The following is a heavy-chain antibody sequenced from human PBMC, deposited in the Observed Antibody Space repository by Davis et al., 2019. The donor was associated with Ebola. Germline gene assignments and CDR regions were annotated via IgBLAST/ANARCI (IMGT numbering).Heavy chain of an antibody. CDR1: GFTFSSYA. D-gene: IGHD6-19*01. CDR2: ISYDGSNK. Sequence: GESLKISCAASGFTFSSYAMHWVRQAPGKGLEWVAVISYDGSNKYYADSVKGRFTISRDNSKNTLYLQMNSLRAEDTAVYYCARDQAGTFTYYFDYWGQGTLVTVSS. CDR3: ARDQAGTFTYYFDY. J-gene: IGHJ4*02. V-gene: IGHV3-30-3*01.